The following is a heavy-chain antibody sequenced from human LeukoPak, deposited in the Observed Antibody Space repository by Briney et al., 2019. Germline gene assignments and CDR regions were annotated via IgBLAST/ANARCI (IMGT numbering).Heavy chain of an antibody. CDR3: AQDIGWLQFAY. V-gene: IGHV3-23*01. CDR1: EFSVGSNY. CDR2: ISPSGGGT. D-gene: IGHD5-24*01. Sequence: GGSLRLSCAASEFSVGSNYMTWVRQAPGKGLEWISGISPSGGGTYYADFVKGRFTISRDDSKNTLYLQMNSLRGDDTAVYYCAQDIGWLQFAYWGQGTLVTVSS. J-gene: IGHJ4*02.